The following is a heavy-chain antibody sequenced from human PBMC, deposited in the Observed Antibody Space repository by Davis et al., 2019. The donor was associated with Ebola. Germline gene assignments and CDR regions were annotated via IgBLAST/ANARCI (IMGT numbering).Heavy chain of an antibody. D-gene: IGHD7-27*01. CDR2: TRDDGSNK. CDR3: AKLQTGGREDDY. CDR1: GFTFSTYS. J-gene: IGHJ4*02. Sequence: PGGSLRLSCAASGFTFSTYSMNWIRQAPGKGLEWVAFTRDDGSNKYYADSVKGRFIISRDNSKYTLYLQMNSLRTEDAAVYYCAKLQTGGREDDYWGQGTLVTVSS. V-gene: IGHV3-30*02.